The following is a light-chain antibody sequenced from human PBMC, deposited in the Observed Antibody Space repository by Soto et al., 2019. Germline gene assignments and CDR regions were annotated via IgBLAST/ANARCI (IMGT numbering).Light chain of an antibody. CDR1: QTVIHN. J-gene: IGKJ4*01. CDR2: GAS. Sequence: EIVLTQSPDTLSLSPGERATLSCRASQTVIHNHLAWHQQKPGQTPRLLVYGASTRATGIPARFSGSGSGTEFTLTISSLQSEDFAVYYCQQYNNWPLTFGGGTKVDIK. V-gene: IGKV3-15*01. CDR3: QQYNNWPLT.